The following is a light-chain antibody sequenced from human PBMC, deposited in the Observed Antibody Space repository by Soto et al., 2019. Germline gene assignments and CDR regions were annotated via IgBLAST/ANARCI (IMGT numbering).Light chain of an antibody. V-gene: IGKV1-9*01. CDR1: RGIASS. CDR2: AAS. Sequence: IQLTQSPSSLSASVGDRVTITCRASRGIASSLAWYQQKPGKAPRLLIYAASTLQSGVPSRFSGSGSGTDFTLTITSLQPEDFATYYCQHLHTYPYPLGQGTKLEIK. J-gene: IGKJ2*01. CDR3: QHLHTYPYP.